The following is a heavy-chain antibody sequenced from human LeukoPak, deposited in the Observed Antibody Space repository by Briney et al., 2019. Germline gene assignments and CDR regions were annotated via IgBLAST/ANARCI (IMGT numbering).Heavy chain of an antibody. CDR2: ISGSGGST. D-gene: IGHD6-19*01. CDR1: GFTFSSYA. CDR3: AKGHSSGWFRQYYYYMDV. Sequence: GGSQRLSCAASGFTFSSYAMSWLRQAPGKGPEWVSAISGSGGSTYYADSVKGRFTISRDNSKNTLYLQMNSLRAEDTAVYYCAKGHSSGWFRQYYYYMDVWGEGTTVTVSS. V-gene: IGHV3-23*01. J-gene: IGHJ6*03.